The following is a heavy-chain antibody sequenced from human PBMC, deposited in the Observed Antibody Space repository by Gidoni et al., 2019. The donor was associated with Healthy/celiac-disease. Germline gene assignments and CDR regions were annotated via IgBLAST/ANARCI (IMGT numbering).Heavy chain of an antibody. D-gene: IGHD6-6*01. CDR1: GGSISSSSYY. CDR3: ARHGRLIAAHLDY. CDR2: IYYRGST. V-gene: IGHV4-39*01. Sequence: QLQLQASGPGLVKPSETLSLTCTVSGGSISSSSYYCGWIRQPPGKGLEWIGSIYYRGSTYYNPSLKSRVTISVDTSKNQFSLKLSSVTAADTAVYYCARHGRLIAAHLDYWGQGTLVTVSS. J-gene: IGHJ4*02.